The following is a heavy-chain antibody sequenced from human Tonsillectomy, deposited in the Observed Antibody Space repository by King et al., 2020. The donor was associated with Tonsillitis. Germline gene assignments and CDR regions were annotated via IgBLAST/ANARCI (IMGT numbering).Heavy chain of an antibody. J-gene: IGHJ6*03. V-gene: IGHV1-18*01. CDR1: GYTFSSYA. CDR3: AREPSGYRSYYYYYYMDV. CDR2: ISTYNGNT. D-gene: IGHD5-12*01. Sequence: QLVQSGAEVKKPGASVKVSCRTSGYTFSSYAISWVRQAPGQGLEWMGWISTYNGNTHYAQKFQGRVTMTTDTSTNTAFMELRSLRSDDTAVYYCAREPSGYRSYYYYYYMDVWGNGTTVTVSS.